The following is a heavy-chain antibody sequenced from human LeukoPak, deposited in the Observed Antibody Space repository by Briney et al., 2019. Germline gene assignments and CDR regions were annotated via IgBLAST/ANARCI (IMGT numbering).Heavy chain of an antibody. J-gene: IGHJ4*02. V-gene: IGHV3-23*01. CDR1: RFTFSSYA. D-gene: IGHD3-22*01. Sequence: PGGSLRLSCAASRFTFSSYAMHWVRQAPGKGLEWVSGISGSGDNTYYADSVKGRFTISRDNSKNTLYVQVNSLGTEDTAAYYCAKGSYYDSSGSFYFDYWGQGTLVTVSS. CDR3: AKGSYYDSSGSFYFDY. CDR2: ISGSGDNT.